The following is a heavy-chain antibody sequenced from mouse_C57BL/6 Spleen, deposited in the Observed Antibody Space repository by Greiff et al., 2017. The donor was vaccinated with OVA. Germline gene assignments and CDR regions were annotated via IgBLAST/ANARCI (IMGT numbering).Heavy chain of an antibody. CDR1: GFTFSNYW. V-gene: IGHV6-3*01. D-gene: IGHD1-1*01. CDR3: TGFITTVVAPFDY. Sequence: EVKLVESGGGLVQPGGSMKLSCVASGFTFSNYWMNWVRQSPEKGLEWVAQIRLKSDNYATHYAESVKGRFTISRDDSKSSVYLQMNNLRAEDTGIYHCTGFITTVVAPFDYWGQGTTLTVSS. CDR2: IRLKSDNYAT. J-gene: IGHJ2*01.